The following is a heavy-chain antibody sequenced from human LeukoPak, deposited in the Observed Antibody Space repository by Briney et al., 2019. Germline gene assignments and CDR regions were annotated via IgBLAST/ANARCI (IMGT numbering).Heavy chain of an antibody. CDR2: ICSGGST. Sequence: GGSLRLSCAASGFTVSSNYMSWVRQAPGKGLEWVSVICSGGSTYYADSVKGRFTISRDNSKNTLYLQMNSLRADDTAVYYCAREGYSYGYFYLDYWGQGTLVTVSS. D-gene: IGHD5-18*01. CDR3: AREGYSYGYFYLDY. CDR1: GFTVSSNY. J-gene: IGHJ4*02. V-gene: IGHV3-53*01.